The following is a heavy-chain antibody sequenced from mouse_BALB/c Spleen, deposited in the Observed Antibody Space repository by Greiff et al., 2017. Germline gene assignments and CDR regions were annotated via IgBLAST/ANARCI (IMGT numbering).Heavy chain of an antibody. Sequence: VQLQQSGPGLVKPSQSLSLTCTVTGYSITSDYAWNWIRQFPGNKLEWMGYISYSGSTSYNPSLKSRISITRDTSKNQFFLQLNSVTTEDTATYYCARRGGYDGAWFAYWGQGTLVTVSA. V-gene: IGHV3-2*02. J-gene: IGHJ3*01. CDR2: ISYSGST. CDR3: ARRGGYDGAWFAY. CDR1: GYSITSDYA. D-gene: IGHD2-2*01.